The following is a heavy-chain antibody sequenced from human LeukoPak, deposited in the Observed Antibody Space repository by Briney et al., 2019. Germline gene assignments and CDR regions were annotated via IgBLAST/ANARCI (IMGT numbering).Heavy chain of an antibody. CDR2: MSGSGVST. D-gene: IGHD3-3*01. J-gene: IGHJ4*02. CDR3: ATKRPIFGVVVPYFDL. Sequence: GGSLRLSCVISDFTFTKNAISWVRQAQGKGLEWISGMSGSGVSTYYEDSVKGRFTISRDNSKNPLYLQMNSLRADDTAVYYCATKRPIFGVVVPYFDLWGQGTQVTVSS. CDR1: DFTFTKNA. V-gene: IGHV3-23*01.